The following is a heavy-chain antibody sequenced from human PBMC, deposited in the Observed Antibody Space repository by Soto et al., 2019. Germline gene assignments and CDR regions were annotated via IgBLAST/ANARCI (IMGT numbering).Heavy chain of an antibody. CDR2: IYYSGST. CDR1: GGSISSSSYY. D-gene: IGHD2-8*01. J-gene: IGHJ4*02. Sequence: SETLSLTCTVSGGSISSSSYYWGWIRQPPGKGLEWIGSIYYSGSTYYNPSLKSRVTISVDTSKNQFSLKLSSVTAADTAVYHCARHRPTPPCTNGVCYTKSPPYYFDYWGQGTLVTVSS. V-gene: IGHV4-39*01. CDR3: ARHRPTPPCTNGVCYTKSPPYYFDY.